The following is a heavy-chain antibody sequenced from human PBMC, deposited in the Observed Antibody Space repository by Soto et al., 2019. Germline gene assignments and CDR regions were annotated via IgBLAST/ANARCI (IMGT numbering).Heavy chain of an antibody. J-gene: IGHJ4*02. CDR2: IYYSGST. D-gene: IGHD1-26*01. CDR1: GGSISSSSYY. V-gene: IGHV4-39*01. CDR3: ARLKLSSGSYRYYFDY. Sequence: QLQLQESGPGLVKPSETLSLTCTVSGGSISSSSYYWGWIRQPPGKGLEWIGSIYYSGSTYYNPSIKSRVTISVGTSKNHFSRKLSSVTAAGTAVYYCARLKLSSGSYRYYFDYWGQGTLVTVSS.